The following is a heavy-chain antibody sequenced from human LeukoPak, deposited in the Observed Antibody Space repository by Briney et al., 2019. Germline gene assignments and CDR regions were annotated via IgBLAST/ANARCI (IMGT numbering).Heavy chain of an antibody. V-gene: IGHV3-33*01. CDR2: IWYDGSNK. J-gene: IGHJ4*02. CDR3: ARARNYYGSGSSNYFDY. Sequence: GGSLRLSCAASGFTFSNYGMHWVRQAPGKGLEWVAVIWYDGSNKYYADSVKGRFTISRGNSKNTLYLQMNSLRAEDTAVYYCARARNYYGSGSSNYFDYWGQGTLVTVSS. CDR1: GFTFSNYG. D-gene: IGHD3-10*01.